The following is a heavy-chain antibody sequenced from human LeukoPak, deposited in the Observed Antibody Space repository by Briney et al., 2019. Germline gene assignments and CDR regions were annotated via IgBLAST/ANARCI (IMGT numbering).Heavy chain of an antibody. V-gene: IGHV6-1*01. CDR3: ARDGTWRLDY. J-gene: IGHJ4*02. CDR1: GDSVSSNSAA. CDR2: TYYRSKWYY. Sequence: SQTLSLTCAISGDSVSSNSAAWNWIRQSPSGGLEWLGRTYYRSKWYYDYALSVRSRSTINPDTSENQFSLQLNSVTPDDTAVYYCARDGTWRLDYWGQGILVTVSS. D-gene: IGHD2-15*01.